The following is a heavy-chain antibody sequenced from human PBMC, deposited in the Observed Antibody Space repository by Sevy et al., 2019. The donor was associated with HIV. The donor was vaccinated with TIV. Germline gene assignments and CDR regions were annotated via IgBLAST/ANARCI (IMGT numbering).Heavy chain of an antibody. CDR3: ARDQSLPYCSSTSCYGRYYYGMDV. CDR1: GFTFSSYA. CDR2: ISYDGSNK. V-gene: IGHV3-30*04. D-gene: IGHD2-2*01. J-gene: IGHJ6*02. Sequence: GGSLRLSCAASGFTFSSYAMHWVRQAPGKGLEWVAVISYDGSNKYYADSVKGRFTISRDNSKNTRYLQMNSLRAEDTAVYYCARDQSLPYCSSTSCYGRYYYGMDVWGQGTTVTVSS.